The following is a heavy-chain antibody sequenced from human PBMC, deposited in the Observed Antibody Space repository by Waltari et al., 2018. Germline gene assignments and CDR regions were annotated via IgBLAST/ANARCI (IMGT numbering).Heavy chain of an antibody. CDR1: VGSITSDY. J-gene: IGHJ5*02. CDR2: SYDSGNT. V-gene: IGHV4-59*01. CDR3: ARGGGDYPRNWFDP. D-gene: IGHD4-17*01. Sequence: QVHLQESGSGLVKPSETLSLTYTVSVGSITSDYWSWIRQSPGKGLEWIGYSYDSGNTNYNPSLKSRVTISVDTSKNQFSLKLASVTAADTAVYYCARGGGDYPRNWFDPWGQGTLVTVSS.